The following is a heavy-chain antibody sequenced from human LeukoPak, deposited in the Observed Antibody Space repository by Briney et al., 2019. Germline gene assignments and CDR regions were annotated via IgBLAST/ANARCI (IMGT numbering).Heavy chain of an antibody. D-gene: IGHD1-26*01. CDR1: GFTFSSYG. J-gene: IGHJ4*02. V-gene: IGHV3-33*01. CDR3: ARDLSGSAIDY. Sequence: PGRSLRLSCAASGFTFSSYGMHWVRQAPGMGLEWVAIIWYDGNNKYYADSVKGRFTISRDNSKNTLYLQMNSLRVEDTAVYYCARDLSGSAIDYWGQGTLSPSPQ. CDR2: IWYDGNNK.